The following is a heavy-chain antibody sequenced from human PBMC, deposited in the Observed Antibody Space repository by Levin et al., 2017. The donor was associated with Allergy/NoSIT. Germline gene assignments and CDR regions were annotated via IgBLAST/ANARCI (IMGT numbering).Heavy chain of an antibody. D-gene: IGHD3-10*01. CDR2: IGPAGDT. CDR1: GFTFSSYD. Sequence: GESLKISCAASGFTFSSYDMHWVRQATGKGLEWVSAIGPAGDTYYPGSVKGRFTISRENAKNSLYLQMNSLRAGDTAVYYCARDRRYYYGSGSYTYYGMDGWGQGTTVTVSS. V-gene: IGHV3-13*01. CDR3: ARDRRYYYGSGSYTYYGMDG. J-gene: IGHJ6*02.